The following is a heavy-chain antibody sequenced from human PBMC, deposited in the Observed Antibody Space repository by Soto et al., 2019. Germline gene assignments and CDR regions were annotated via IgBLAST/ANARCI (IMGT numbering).Heavy chain of an antibody. CDR3: AKDQAIFSTLHDY. CDR1: GFTFSSYA. V-gene: IGHV3-23*01. D-gene: IGHD3-3*01. CDR2: INGVGGST. Sequence: GGSLRLSCAASGFTFSSYAMSWVRQAPGKGLEWVSSINGVGGSTYYADSVKGRFTISRDNSKNTLYLQMNSLRAEDTAVYYCAKDQAIFSTLHDYWGQGTLVTVSS. J-gene: IGHJ4*02.